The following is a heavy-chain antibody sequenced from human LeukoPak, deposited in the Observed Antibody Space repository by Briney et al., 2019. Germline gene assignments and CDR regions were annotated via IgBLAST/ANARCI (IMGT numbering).Heavy chain of an antibody. CDR2: IRSSSSYI. CDR1: GFTFSSYN. D-gene: IGHD4-11*01. CDR3: VRDFSNYVAFFDS. V-gene: IGHV3-21*01. J-gene: IGHJ4*02. Sequence: GGSLRLSCAASGFTFSSYNMNWVRQAPGKGLEWVSSIRSSSSYIYYADSVKGRFTISRDNSKSALYLQMGSLRPEDTAMYYCVRDFSNYVAFFDSWGQGVLVTVSS.